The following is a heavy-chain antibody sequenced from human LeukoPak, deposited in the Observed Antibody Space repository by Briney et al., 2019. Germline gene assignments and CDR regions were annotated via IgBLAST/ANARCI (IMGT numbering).Heavy chain of an antibody. D-gene: IGHD6-19*01. CDR1: GGSISSYY. Sequence: SETLSLTCTVSGGSISSYYWSWIRQPPGKGLEWIGYIYYSGSTNYNPSLKSRVTISVDTSKNQFSLKLSSVTAADTAVYYCARHGPSLAVAGTLEDAFDIWGQGTMVTVSS. CDR2: IYYSGST. CDR3: ARHGPSLAVAGTLEDAFDI. J-gene: IGHJ3*02. V-gene: IGHV4-59*08.